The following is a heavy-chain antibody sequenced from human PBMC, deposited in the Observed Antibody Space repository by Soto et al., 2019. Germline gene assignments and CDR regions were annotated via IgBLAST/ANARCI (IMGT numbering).Heavy chain of an antibody. Sequence: ASVKVSCKASGYTFTSYDINWVRQATGQGLEWMGWMNPNSGNTGYAQKFQGRVTMTRNTSIGTAYMELSSLRSEDTAVYYCARNLWGCSSTSCYHDAFDIWGQGTMVTVSS. CDR3: ARNLWGCSSTSCYHDAFDI. D-gene: IGHD2-2*01. J-gene: IGHJ3*02. CDR1: GYTFTSYD. V-gene: IGHV1-8*01. CDR2: MNPNSGNT.